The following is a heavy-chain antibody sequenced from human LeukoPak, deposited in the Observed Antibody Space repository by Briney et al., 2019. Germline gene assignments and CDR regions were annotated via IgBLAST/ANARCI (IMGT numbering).Heavy chain of an antibody. D-gene: IGHD3-22*01. CDR2: INPNSGGA. CDR3: AREGSGYPY. CDR1: GYTFTGYY. V-gene: IGHV1-2*02. Sequence: SVKVSCKASGYTFTGYYIHWVRQAPGHGLEWMGWINPNSGGANYAQKFQGRVTMTRDTSISTAYMEVSRLRSDDTAVFYCAREGSGYPYWGQGTLVTVSS. J-gene: IGHJ4*02.